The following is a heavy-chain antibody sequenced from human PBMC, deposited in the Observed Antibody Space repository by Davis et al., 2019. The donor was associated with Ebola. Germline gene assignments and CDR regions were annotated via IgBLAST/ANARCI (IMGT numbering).Heavy chain of an antibody. CDR1: GYSFTSYW. Sequence: GESLKISCKASGYSFTSYWIVWVRQMPGKGLECMGIIYPDDSDTRYSPSFQGQVTISADESISTAYLQWSSLKASDTAMYYCARGTSLARNFDYWGQGTLVTVSS. D-gene: IGHD3-10*01. CDR2: IYPDDSDT. V-gene: IGHV5-51*01. J-gene: IGHJ4*02. CDR3: ARGTSLARNFDY.